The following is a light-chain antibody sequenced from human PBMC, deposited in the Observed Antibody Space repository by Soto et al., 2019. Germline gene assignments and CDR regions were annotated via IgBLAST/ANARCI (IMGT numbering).Light chain of an antibody. Sequence: EIVMTQSPATLSVSPGERATLSCRASQSVAGNLAWYQQNPGQAPRLLIYGASTRATGIPTRFSGGGSGTEFTLTISSMQSEDFVIYYCQQYNKWPLTLGGGTKVEIK. CDR3: QQYNKWPLT. CDR1: QSVAGN. CDR2: GAS. V-gene: IGKV3-15*01. J-gene: IGKJ4*01.